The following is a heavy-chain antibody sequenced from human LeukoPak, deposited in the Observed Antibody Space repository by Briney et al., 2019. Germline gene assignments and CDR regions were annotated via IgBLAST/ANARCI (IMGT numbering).Heavy chain of an antibody. V-gene: IGHV4-59*01. J-gene: IGHJ4*02. Sequence: PSETLSLTCTVSGGSISSYYWSWIRQPPGKGLEWIGYIYYSGSTNYNPPLKSRVTISVDTSKNQFSLKLSSVTAADTAVYYCARGRYIDSGIDSGSYNVFDYWGQGTLVTVSS. CDR2: IYYSGST. D-gene: IGHD3-10*01. CDR3: ARGRYIDSGIDSGSYNVFDY. CDR1: GGSISSYY.